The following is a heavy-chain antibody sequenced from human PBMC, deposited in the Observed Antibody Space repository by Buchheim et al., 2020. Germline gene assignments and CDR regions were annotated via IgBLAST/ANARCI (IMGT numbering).Heavy chain of an antibody. CDR3: ARGRGYCSSTSCYLYFDY. CDR2: ISSSSSYI. D-gene: IGHD2-2*01. J-gene: IGHJ4*02. V-gene: IGHV3-21*01. CDR1: GFTFSSYS. Sequence: EVQLVESGGGLVKPGGSLRLSCAASGFTFSSYSMNWVRQAPGKGLEWVSSISSSSSYIYYADSVKGRFTISRDNAKNSMYLQMNSLRAEDTAVYYCARGRGYCSSTSCYLYFDYWGQGTL.